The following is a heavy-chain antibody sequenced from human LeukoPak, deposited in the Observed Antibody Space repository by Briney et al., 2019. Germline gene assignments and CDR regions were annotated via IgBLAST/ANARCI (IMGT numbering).Heavy chain of an antibody. CDR1: GFTFSSYT. J-gene: IGHJ1*01. D-gene: IGHD5-24*01. Sequence: GGSLRLSCAASGFTFSSYTMTWVRQAPGKGLEWVSAISGSGGATYYADSLKGRFIISRDNSKNTLYLQMNSLRAEDTAVYSCAKGTEDGYDCWGQGTLVTVSS. CDR2: ISGSGGAT. CDR3: AKGTEDGYDC. V-gene: IGHV3-23*01.